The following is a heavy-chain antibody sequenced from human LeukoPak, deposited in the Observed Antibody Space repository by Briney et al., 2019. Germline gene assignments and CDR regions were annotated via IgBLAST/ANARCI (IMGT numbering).Heavy chain of an antibody. V-gene: IGHV3-30-3*01. CDR2: ISYDGSNK. D-gene: IGHD6-13*01. Sequence: PGGSLRLSCAASGFTFSSYAMHWVRQAPGKGLEWVAVISYDGSNKYYADSVKGRFTISRDNAKNSLYLQMNSLRAEDTAVYYCARDSAKDGSSSWFNGLHYYGMDVWGQGTTVTVSS. CDR1: GFTFSSYA. J-gene: IGHJ6*02. CDR3: ARDSAKDGSSSWFNGLHYYGMDV.